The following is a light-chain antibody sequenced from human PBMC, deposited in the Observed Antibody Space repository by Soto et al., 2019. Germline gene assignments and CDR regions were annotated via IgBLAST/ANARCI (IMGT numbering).Light chain of an antibody. CDR3: SSYTSSSTVV. CDR2: DVS. J-gene: IGLJ2*01. Sequence: QSALTQPASVSGSPGQSITISCTGTSSYVGAYKYVSWYQQHPGKAPKLMIYDVSNRPSGVSNRFSGSKSGNTASLTISGLQAEDEADYYCSSYTSSSTVVFGGGTKLTVL. V-gene: IGLV2-14*01. CDR1: SSYVGAYKY.